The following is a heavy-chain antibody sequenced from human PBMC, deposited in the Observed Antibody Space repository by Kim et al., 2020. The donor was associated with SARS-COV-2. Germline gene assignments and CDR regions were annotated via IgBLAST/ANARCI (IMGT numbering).Heavy chain of an antibody. D-gene: IGHD6-6*01. J-gene: IGHJ6*02. CDR3: ARDPLPRRKYSSSSTRMDV. V-gene: IGHV1-18*04. Sequence: ASVKVSCKASGYTFTSYGISWVRQAPGQGLEWMGWISAYNGNTNYAQKLQGRVTMTTDTSTSTAYMELRSLRSDDTAVYYCARDPLPRRKYSSSSTRMDVWGQGTTVTVSS. CDR2: ISAYNGNT. CDR1: GYTFTSYG.